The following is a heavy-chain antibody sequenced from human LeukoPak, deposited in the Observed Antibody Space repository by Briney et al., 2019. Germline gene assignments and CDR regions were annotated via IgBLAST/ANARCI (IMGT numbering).Heavy chain of an antibody. Sequence: GGSLRLSCEVSGFTFSSYAMHCVRQAPGKGLEWVAVISSDGSKKDYADSVKGRFTISRDNSKNTLYLQMNSLRAEDTAVYYCAKDRVEQWLARPDYWGQGTLVTVSS. CDR3: AKDRVEQWLARPDY. J-gene: IGHJ4*02. V-gene: IGHV3-30*04. CDR1: GFTFSSYA. D-gene: IGHD6-19*01. CDR2: ISSDGSKK.